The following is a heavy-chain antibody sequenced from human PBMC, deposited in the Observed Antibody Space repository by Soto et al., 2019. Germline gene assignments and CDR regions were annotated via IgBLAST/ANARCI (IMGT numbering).Heavy chain of an antibody. CDR3: AKVISQGSGRYYFDY. V-gene: IGHV1-18*01. CDR1: GYTFTKYG. D-gene: IGHD2-15*01. CDR2: ISVYNGNT. Sequence: QVQLVQSGAEVKKPGTSVKVSCKASGYTFTKYGITWVRQAPGQGLEWMGWISVYNGNTKYGQKFRDRVTMTTDTSTTTAYMELRSLRSDDTAVYYCAKVISQGSGRYYFDYWGQGTLVTVSS. J-gene: IGHJ4*02.